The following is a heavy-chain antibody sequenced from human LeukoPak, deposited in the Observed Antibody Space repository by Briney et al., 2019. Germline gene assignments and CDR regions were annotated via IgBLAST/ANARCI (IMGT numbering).Heavy chain of an antibody. CDR2: INTNTGNP. CDR3: ASASGPVDY. V-gene: IGHV7-4-1*02. CDR1: GYTFTNYA. Sequence: VASVKVFCKASGYTFTNYAMHWVRQAPGQGLEWMGWINTNTGNPTYAQGFTGRFVFSLDTSVSTAYLQISSLRAGDTAVYYCASASGPVDYWGQGTLVTVSS. D-gene: IGHD6-19*01. J-gene: IGHJ4*02.